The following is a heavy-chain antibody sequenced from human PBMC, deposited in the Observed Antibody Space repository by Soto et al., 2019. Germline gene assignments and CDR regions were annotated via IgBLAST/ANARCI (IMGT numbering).Heavy chain of an antibody. Sequence: PSETLSLTCTVSGGSISSGDYYWSWIRQPPGNGLEWLGYIYYSGSTYYDPSLKSRVTISVETSKYQFSRKLSSVTAADTAVYYCSRDVSMVRDQGSHYYYYGMDVWGQGTTVTVSS. V-gene: IGHV4-30-4*01. CDR3: SRDVSMVRDQGSHYYYYGMDV. J-gene: IGHJ6*02. D-gene: IGHD3-10*01. CDR2: IYYSGST. CDR1: GGSISSGDYY.